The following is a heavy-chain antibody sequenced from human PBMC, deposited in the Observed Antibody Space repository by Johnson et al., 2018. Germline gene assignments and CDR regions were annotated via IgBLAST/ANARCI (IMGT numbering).Heavy chain of an antibody. CDR3: ASADYDSSGCSGDVQH. V-gene: IGHV1-69*01. D-gene: IGHD3-22*01. CDR2: IIPIFGTA. J-gene: IGHJ1*01. CDR1: GGTFSSYA. Sequence: QVQLVESGAEVKKPGSSXKVSCKASGGTFSSYALSWVRQAPGQGLEWMGGIIPIFGTANYAQTFQGRDTITADEATSTAYMELSTLRSEDTAVYYWASADYDSSGCSGDVQHRGQGTLVTVSS.